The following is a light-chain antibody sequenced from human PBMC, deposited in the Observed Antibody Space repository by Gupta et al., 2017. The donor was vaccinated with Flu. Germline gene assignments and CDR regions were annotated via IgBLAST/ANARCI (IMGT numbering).Light chain of an antibody. CDR3: QHLNSSPLT. Sequence: DIQLTQSPSFLSASVGDRVTITCRASQGISSYLAWYQQKPGKAPKLLIYAASTLQSGVPSTFSGSGSGTEFTLTISSLQPEDFATYYCQHLNSSPLTFGGGTKVDIK. CDR2: AAS. CDR1: QGISSY. J-gene: IGKJ4*01. V-gene: IGKV1-9*01.